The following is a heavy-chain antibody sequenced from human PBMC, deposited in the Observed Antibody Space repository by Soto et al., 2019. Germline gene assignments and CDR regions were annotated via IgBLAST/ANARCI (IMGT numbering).Heavy chain of an antibody. Sequence: SVKVSCKASGGTFSSYAISGVRQAPGQGLEWMGGIIPIFGTANYAQKFQGRVTITADESTSTAYMELSSLRSEDTAVYYCARPGYSSSWYGKIDYYYYGMDVWGQGTTVTVSS. D-gene: IGHD6-13*01. CDR1: GGTFSSYA. J-gene: IGHJ6*02. CDR2: IIPIFGTA. CDR3: ARPGYSSSWYGKIDYYYYGMDV. V-gene: IGHV1-69*13.